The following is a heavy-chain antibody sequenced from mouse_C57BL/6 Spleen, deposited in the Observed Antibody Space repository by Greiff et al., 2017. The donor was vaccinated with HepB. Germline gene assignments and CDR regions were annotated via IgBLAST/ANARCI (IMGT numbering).Heavy chain of an antibody. J-gene: IGHJ2*01. D-gene: IGHD3-2*02. V-gene: IGHV8-8*01. CDR1: GFSLSTFGMG. CDR2: IWWDDDK. CDR3: ARIRGQLRLRGYFDY. Sequence: QVTLKECGPGILQPSQTLSLTCSFSGFSLSTFGMGVGWIRQPSGKGLEWLAHIWWDDDKYYNPALKSRLTISKDTSKNQVFLKIANVDTADTATYCCARIRGQLRLRGYFDYWGQGTTLTVSS.